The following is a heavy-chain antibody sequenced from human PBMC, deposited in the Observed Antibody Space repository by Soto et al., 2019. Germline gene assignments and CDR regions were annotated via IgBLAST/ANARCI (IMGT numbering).Heavy chain of an antibody. D-gene: IGHD2-2*01. J-gene: IGHJ5*02. V-gene: IGHV4-39*02. CDR2: IFYTGTT. CDR3: ARLVVVAPVANA. Sequence: SETLSLTCSVSGGSINYNSYYWGWIRQPPGKGLEWVGGIFYTGTTYYSPSLKDRVTISVDTSKNSFSLNLTSVTAADTAVYFCARLVVVAPVANAWGQGTLVTAPQ. CDR1: GGSINYNSYY.